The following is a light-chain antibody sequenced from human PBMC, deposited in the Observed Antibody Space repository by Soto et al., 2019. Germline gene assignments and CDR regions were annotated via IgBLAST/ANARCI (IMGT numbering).Light chain of an antibody. CDR3: QSYDSSLSGVV. CDR2: GNT. J-gene: IGLJ2*01. Sequence: QSVPTQPPSVSGAPGQRVTISCTGSSSNIGAGYDVHWYQQVPGTAPKLLIYGNTNRPSGVPDRLSGSKSGTSASLAITGLQAEDEADYYCQSYDSSLSGVVFGGGTKVTVL. CDR1: SSNIGAGYD. V-gene: IGLV1-40*01.